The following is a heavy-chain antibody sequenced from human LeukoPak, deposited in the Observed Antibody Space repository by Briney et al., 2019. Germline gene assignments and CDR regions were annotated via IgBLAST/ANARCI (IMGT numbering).Heavy chain of an antibody. CDR3: ARDTGGGYSCYDC. Sequence: GGSLRLSCAASGFTFISYWMPWIRQAPGKGLEWVANIKQDGSEKYYVDSVKGRFTISRDNAKNSLYLQMNSLRAEDTAVYYCARDTGGGYSCYDCWGQGTLVTVSS. CDR1: GFTFISYW. D-gene: IGHD5-18*01. V-gene: IGHV3-7*01. J-gene: IGHJ4*02. CDR2: IKQDGSEK.